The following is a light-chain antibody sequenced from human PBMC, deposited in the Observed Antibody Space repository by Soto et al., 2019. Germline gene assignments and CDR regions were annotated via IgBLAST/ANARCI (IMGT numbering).Light chain of an antibody. CDR3: SSYGGSSSALSV. CDR2: DVS. V-gene: IGLV2-14*03. CDR1: SSDVGGSKY. J-gene: IGLJ1*01. Sequence: QSALTQPASVSGSPGQSITISCTGTSSDVGGSKYVSWYQQHPGQAPTLMIYDVSNRPSGISDRFSGSKSGYTASLTISGLQTEDEADYYCSSYGGSSSALSVFGTGTKLTVL.